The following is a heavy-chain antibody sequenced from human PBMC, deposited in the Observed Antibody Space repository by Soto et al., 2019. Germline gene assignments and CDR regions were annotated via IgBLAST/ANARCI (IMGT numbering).Heavy chain of an antibody. CDR1: GFTFSSYA. J-gene: IGHJ4*02. D-gene: IGHD3-22*01. V-gene: IGHV3-23*01. CDR2: ISGSGGST. Sequence: GGSLRLSCAASGFTFSSYAMSWVRQAPGKGLEWVSAISGSGGSTYYADSVKGRFTISRDNSKNTLYLQMNSLRAEDTAVYYCAKVSQPYYYDSSGYYYAYWGQGTLVTVSS. CDR3: AKVSQPYYYDSSGYYYAY.